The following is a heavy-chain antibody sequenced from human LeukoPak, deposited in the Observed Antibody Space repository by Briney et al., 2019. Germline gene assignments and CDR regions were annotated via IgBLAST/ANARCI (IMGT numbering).Heavy chain of an antibody. CDR1: GFTFSSHA. V-gene: IGHV3-23*01. J-gene: IGHJ4*02. D-gene: IGHD2-2*01. Sequence: GGSLRLSCAASGFTFSSHAMSWVRQAPGKGLEWVSAISGSGGSTYYADSVKGRFTISRDNSKNTLYLQMNSLRAEDTAVYYCAKEGCSSTSCYPLGYWGQGTLVTVSS. CDR3: AKEGCSSTSCYPLGY. CDR2: ISGSGGST.